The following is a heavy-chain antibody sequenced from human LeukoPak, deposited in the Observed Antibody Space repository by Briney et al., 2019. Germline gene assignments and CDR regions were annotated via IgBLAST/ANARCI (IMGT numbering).Heavy chain of an antibody. D-gene: IGHD1-1*01. CDR3: ARIVQKTGTTYFDY. V-gene: IGHV4-34*01. Sequence: SETLSLTCAVYVGSFSGYFWSWIRQPPGKGLEWIGEINHSGLTNYNPSLKSRFTISVDTSKNQFSLKVNSVTAAGTAVYYCARIVQKTGTTYFDYWGQGTLVTVSS. J-gene: IGHJ4*02. CDR2: INHSGLT. CDR1: VGSFSGYF.